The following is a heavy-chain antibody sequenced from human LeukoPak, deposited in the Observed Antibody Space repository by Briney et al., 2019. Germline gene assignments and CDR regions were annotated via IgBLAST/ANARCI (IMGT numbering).Heavy chain of an antibody. CDR2: IRYDGSIK. D-gene: IGHD3-10*01. Sequence: PGRSLRLSCAASGLTFSSYGMHWVRQAPGKGLEWVAFIRYDGSIKYYVDSVKGRFTVSRDNSKNTLYLQMNSLRAEDTAVYYCAKDVNVGGDYFDYWGQGTLVTVSS. CDR1: GLTFSSYG. V-gene: IGHV3-30*02. J-gene: IGHJ4*02. CDR3: AKDVNVGGDYFDY.